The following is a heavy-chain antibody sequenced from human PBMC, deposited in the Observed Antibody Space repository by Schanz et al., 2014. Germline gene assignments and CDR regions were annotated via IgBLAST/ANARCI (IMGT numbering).Heavy chain of an antibody. D-gene: IGHD2-2*02. CDR3: ARGGARRFPVVPDAIQGLRGHYYYYYLDV. J-gene: IGHJ6*03. CDR1: GGSISSGSYY. Sequence: QVQLQESGPGLVKPSQTLSLTCSVSGGSISSGSYYWNWIRQPAGKGLEWIGRVYTSGSTNYNPSLKSRATIPLDTSKTQFSMKRRSVTAADTAVYYCARGGARRFPVVPDAIQGLRGHYYYYYLDVWGKGTTVTASS. CDR2: VYTSGST. V-gene: IGHV4-61*02.